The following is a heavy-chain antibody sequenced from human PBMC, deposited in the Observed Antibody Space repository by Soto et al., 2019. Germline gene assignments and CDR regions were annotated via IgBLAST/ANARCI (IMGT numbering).Heavy chain of an antibody. Sequence: ASVKVSCKASGGTFSSYTISWVRQAPGQGLEWMGRIIPILGIANYAQKFQGRVTITADKSTSTAYMELSSLRSEDTAVYYCARDLEVNYYGSGSYPNWFDPWGQGTLVTVSS. J-gene: IGHJ5*02. CDR3: ARDLEVNYYGSGSYPNWFDP. CDR1: GGTFSSYT. D-gene: IGHD3-10*01. V-gene: IGHV1-69*04. CDR2: IIPILGIA.